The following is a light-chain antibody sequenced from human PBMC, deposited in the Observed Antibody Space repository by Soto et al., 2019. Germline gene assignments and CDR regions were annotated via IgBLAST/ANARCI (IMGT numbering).Light chain of an antibody. CDR3: QQYFSAHLT. V-gene: IGKV4-1*01. J-gene: IGKJ4*01. Sequence: DIVMTQSPASLAVSLGERATINCKSSQSLLSSAIDKIHLAWYQQKPGQPPKLLIWRASTRDSGVPDRFSGSGSGTDFTLTINSLQAEDVATYYCQQYFSAHLTFGGGTKVEI. CDR1: QSLLSSAIDKIH. CDR2: RAS.